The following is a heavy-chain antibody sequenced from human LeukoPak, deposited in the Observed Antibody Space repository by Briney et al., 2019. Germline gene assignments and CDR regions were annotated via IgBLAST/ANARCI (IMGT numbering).Heavy chain of an antibody. D-gene: IGHD3-22*01. CDR3: ARGHSSGYYQGGGWFDP. CDR2: IYYSGST. V-gene: IGHV4-59*01. J-gene: IGHJ5*02. CDR1: GGSISSYY. Sequence: SETLSLTCTVSGGSISSYYWSWIRQPPGKGLEWIGYIYYSGSTNYNPSLKSRVTISIDTSKNQFSLRLSSVTAADTAVYYCARGHSSGYYQGGGWFDPWGQGTLVTVSS.